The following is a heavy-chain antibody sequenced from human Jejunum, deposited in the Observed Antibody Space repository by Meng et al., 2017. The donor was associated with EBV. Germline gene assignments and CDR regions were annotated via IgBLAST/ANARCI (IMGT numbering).Heavy chain of an antibody. J-gene: IGHJ5*02. D-gene: IGHD2-8*02. CDR1: GGASYSSSSA. CDR3: ARSGGRADDTRWFDP. V-gene: IGHV4-39*07. CDR2: VYYSGSS. Sequence: LLLQEPSCGVGQSSDTVSLHCSVAGGASYSSSSAWVRIRHPPGKGLEWIGSVYYSGSSYHNPSLESRVTVSVDTSKNQFSLKLTSVTAADTAVYYCARSGGRADDTRWFDPWGQGTLVTVSS.